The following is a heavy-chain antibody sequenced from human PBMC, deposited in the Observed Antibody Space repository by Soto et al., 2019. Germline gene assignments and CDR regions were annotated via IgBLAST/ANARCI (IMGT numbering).Heavy chain of an antibody. J-gene: IGHJ4*02. CDR1: GFTFSDYT. D-gene: IGHD3-9*01. Sequence: GGSLRLSCAASGFTFSDYTMSLVRQAPGKGLEWVSTIRGRGATTYYADSVKGRFTISRDDSKNTLYLQMNSLRVDDTAVYFCAKDVNYDVLAGYYYYWGQGTRVTVSS. CDR3: AKDVNYDVLAGYYYY. CDR2: IRGRGATT. V-gene: IGHV3-23*01.